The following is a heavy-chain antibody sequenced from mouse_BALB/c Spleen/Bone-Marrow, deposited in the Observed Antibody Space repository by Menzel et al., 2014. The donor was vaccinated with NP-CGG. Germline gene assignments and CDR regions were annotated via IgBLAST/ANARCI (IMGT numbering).Heavy chain of an antibody. D-gene: IGHD2-1*01. V-gene: IGHV1-7*01. Sequence: VQLQESGAELAKPGASVKMSCKASGYTFTSYWMHWVKQRPGQGLEWIGCINPSTGYTEYNQKFKDKATLTADKSSSTAYMQLSSLTSEDSAVYYCARYGNYGDYFDYWGQGTTLTVSS. CDR3: ARYGNYGDYFDY. CDR2: INPSTGYT. CDR1: GYTFTSYW. J-gene: IGHJ2*01.